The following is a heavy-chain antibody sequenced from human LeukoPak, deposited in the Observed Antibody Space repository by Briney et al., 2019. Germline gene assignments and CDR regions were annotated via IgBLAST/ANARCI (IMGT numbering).Heavy chain of an antibody. J-gene: IGHJ4*02. D-gene: IGHD1-26*01. CDR2: ISAHNGDT. V-gene: IGHV1-18*01. Sequence: GASVKVTCKASGYTFTSYGISWVRQAPGQGLEWMGWISAHNGDTNYAQKFQGRVSMTTDTSTSTGYMELRSLTSADTAVYYCARDLKRTVGATAASDYWGQGTLVTVSS. CDR1: GYTFTSYG. CDR3: ARDLKRTVGATAASDY.